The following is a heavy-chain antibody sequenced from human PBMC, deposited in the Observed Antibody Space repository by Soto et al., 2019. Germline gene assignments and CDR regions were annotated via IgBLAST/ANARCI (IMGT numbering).Heavy chain of an antibody. Sequence: QVQLVESGGGVVQAGRSLRLSCAASGFSFPRFGMHWVRQAPGKGLEWVALVTYEGSQMYYADAVKGRFTISRDNGDNTLSLQMDNLRTEDTATYFCAKGRGEMNWANYYGLDVWGQGTTVTVS. CDR3: AKGRGEMNWANYYGLDV. J-gene: IGHJ6*02. CDR1: GFSFPRFG. V-gene: IGHV3-30*18. CDR2: VTYEGSQM. D-gene: IGHD7-27*01.